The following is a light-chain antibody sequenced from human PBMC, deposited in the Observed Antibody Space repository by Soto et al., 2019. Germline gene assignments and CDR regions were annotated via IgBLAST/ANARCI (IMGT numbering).Light chain of an antibody. J-gene: IGKJ1*01. Sequence: EIVMTQSPATLSVSPGERATLSCRASQSVSSSLAWFQQQPGQAPRLLIYSASTRAPGVPARFSGSGSETAFTLTINSLQSDDFTVYYCQQYSNWPRTFGQGTKVDIK. CDR2: SAS. V-gene: IGKV3D-15*01. CDR1: QSVSSS. CDR3: QQYSNWPRT.